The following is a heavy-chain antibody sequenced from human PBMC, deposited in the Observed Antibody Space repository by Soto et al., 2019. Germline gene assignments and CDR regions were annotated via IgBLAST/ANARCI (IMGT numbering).Heavy chain of an antibody. D-gene: IGHD3-9*01. CDR3: AKSTQNRLRYFDWLPGGMDV. J-gene: IGHJ6*02. CDR2: ISYDGSNK. V-gene: IGHV3-30*18. CDR1: GFTFSSYG. Sequence: HPGGSLRLSCAASGFTFSSYGMHWVRQAPGKGLEWVAVISYDGSNKYYADSVKGRFTISRDNSKNTLYLQMNSLRAEDTAVYYCAKSTQNRLRYFDWLPGGMDVWGQGTTVTVSS.